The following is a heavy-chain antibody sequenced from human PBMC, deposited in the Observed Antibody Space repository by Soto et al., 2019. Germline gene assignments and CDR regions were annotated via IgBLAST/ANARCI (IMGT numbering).Heavy chain of an antibody. V-gene: IGHV1-3*01. D-gene: IGHD6-6*01. CDR2: INAGNGNT. J-gene: IGHJ5*02. Sequence: GASVKVSCKASGYTFTGYAMHWLRQAPGQRLEWMGWINAGNGNTKYSQKFQGRVTITRDTSASTAYMELSSLRSEDTAVYYCARDHIRSSSSGNWFDPWGQGTLVTVSS. CDR1: GYTFTGYA. CDR3: ARDHIRSSSSGNWFDP.